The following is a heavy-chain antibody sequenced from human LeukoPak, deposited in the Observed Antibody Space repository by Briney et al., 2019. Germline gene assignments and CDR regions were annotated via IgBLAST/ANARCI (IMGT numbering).Heavy chain of an antibody. CDR3: AREVGDCSGGSCYSAYNWFDP. D-gene: IGHD2-15*01. CDR1: GYTFTGYY. V-gene: IGHV1-2*02. Sequence: GASVKVSCKASGYTFTGYYMHWVRQAPGQGLEWMGWINPNSGGTNYAQKFQGRVTMTRDTSISTAYMELSRLRSDDTAVYYCAREVGDCSGGSCYSAYNWFDPWGQGTLVTVS. CDR2: INPNSGGT. J-gene: IGHJ5*02.